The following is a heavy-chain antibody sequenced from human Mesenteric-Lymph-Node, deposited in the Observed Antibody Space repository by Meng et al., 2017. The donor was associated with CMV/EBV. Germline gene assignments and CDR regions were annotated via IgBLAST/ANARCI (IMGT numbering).Heavy chain of an antibody. Sequence: QLQMQPSCPVMVKSSQTLSVTCTTAGDSICSNNADWNWIRQYPSGGLEWLGRTYYRSESYNDYAVSVKSRISVNLDTSKNQLSLHLTFVTPEDTAVYYCAYFGDLPPLWWGQGTLVTVSS. J-gene: IGHJ4*02. V-gene: IGHV6-1*01. CDR3: AYFGDLPPLW. CDR2: TYYRSESYN. D-gene: IGHD3-16*01. CDR1: GDSICSNNAD.